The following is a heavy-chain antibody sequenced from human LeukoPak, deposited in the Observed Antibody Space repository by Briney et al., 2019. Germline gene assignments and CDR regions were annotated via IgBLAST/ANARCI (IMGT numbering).Heavy chain of an antibody. D-gene: IGHD3-22*01. CDR1: GGSISSSSDY. CDR2: MHYSGST. J-gene: IGHJ4*02. V-gene: IGHV4-39*01. CDR3: ARSYYYDNTGSFDY. Sequence: SETLSLTCIVSGGSISSSSDYWGWIRQPPGEGLEWIGNMHYSGSTYYNPSLKSRVTISVDASKNQFSLNLSSVTAADTAVYYCARSYYYDNTGSFDYWGQGTLVTVSS.